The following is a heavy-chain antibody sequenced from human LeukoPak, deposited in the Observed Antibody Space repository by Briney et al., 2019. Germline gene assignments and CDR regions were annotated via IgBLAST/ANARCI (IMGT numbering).Heavy chain of an antibody. D-gene: IGHD6-6*01. CDR1: GGSISSHY. Sequence: ETLSLTCSVSGGSISSHYWSWIRQPPGKGLEWIGYIYYTGTTNYKPSLKSRVTISVDTSKNQFSLNLTSVTAADTAVYYCARAYSSSSGRPFDYWGQGTLVTVSS. J-gene: IGHJ4*02. CDR3: ARAYSSSSGRPFDY. V-gene: IGHV4-59*11. CDR2: IYYTGTT.